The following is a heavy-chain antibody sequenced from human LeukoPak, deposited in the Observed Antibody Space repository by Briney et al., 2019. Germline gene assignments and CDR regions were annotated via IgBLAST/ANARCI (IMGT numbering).Heavy chain of an antibody. Sequence: PGGSLRLSCAASGFTFSSYSMNWVRQAPGKGLEWVSSISSSSSYIYYADSVKGRFTISRDNAKNSLYLQMNSLRAEDTAVYYCARLTKDIVVVVAADDAFDIWGQGTMVTVSS. CDR2: ISSSSSYI. D-gene: IGHD2-15*01. CDR3: ARLTKDIVVVVAADDAFDI. CDR1: GFTFSSYS. J-gene: IGHJ3*02. V-gene: IGHV3-21*01.